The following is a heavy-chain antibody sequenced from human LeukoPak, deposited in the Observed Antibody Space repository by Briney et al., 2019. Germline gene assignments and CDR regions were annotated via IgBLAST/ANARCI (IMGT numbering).Heavy chain of an antibody. CDR2: ISSSSSYI. J-gene: IGHJ3*02. D-gene: IGHD3-3*01. CDR3: ARETSGDDFWSGYYLDAFDI. V-gene: IGHV3-21*01. CDR1: GFTFSSYS. Sequence: GGSLRLSCAASGFTFSSYSMNWVRQAPGKGLEWVSSISSSSSYIYYAGSVKGRFTISRDNAKNSLYLQMNSLRAEDTAVYYCARETSGDDFWSGYYLDAFDIWGQGTMVTVSS.